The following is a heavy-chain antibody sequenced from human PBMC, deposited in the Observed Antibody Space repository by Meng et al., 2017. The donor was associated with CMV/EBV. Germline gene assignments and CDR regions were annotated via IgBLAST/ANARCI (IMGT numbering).Heavy chain of an antibody. V-gene: IGHV3-23*01. J-gene: IGHJ4*02. Sequence: SGFTFSASAMSWVRQAPGKGLEWVSSISGPGGNTYYAASVKGRFTISRDDSHNTLFLHMNSLRAEDTAVYYCAKADYYDGSGYYFDYWGQGTLVTVSS. CDR1: GFTFSASA. D-gene: IGHD3-22*01. CDR2: ISGPGGNT. CDR3: AKADYYDGSGYYFDY.